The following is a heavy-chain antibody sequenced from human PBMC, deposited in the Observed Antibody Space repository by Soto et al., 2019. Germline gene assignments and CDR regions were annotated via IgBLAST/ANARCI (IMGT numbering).Heavy chain of an antibody. CDR1: GGSISRYY. Sequence: SETLSLTCTVSGGSISRYYWSWIRQPPGKGLEWIGYIYYSGSTNYNPSLKSRVTISVDTSKNQFSLKLSSVTAADTAVYYCARVGTRDSNYELVREADYWGQGTLVTVSS. V-gene: IGHV4-59*01. D-gene: IGHD4-4*01. CDR3: ARVGTRDSNYELVREADY. J-gene: IGHJ4*02. CDR2: IYYSGST.